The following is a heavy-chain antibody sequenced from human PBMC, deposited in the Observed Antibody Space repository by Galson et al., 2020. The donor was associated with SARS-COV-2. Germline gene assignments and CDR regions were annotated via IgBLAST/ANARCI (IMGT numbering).Heavy chain of an antibody. V-gene: IGHV2-5*02. Sequence: SGPTLVKPTQTLTLTCTVSGISVSTSGVAVGWIRQPPGKALEWLALIYWDGETRYSPSLTSRVTTTKDNSRNQVVLTMTKVDPADTATYYCAHYDWYFDLWGRGTLVTVSS. J-gene: IGHJ2*01. CDR1: GISVSTSGVA. CDR3: AHYDWYFDL. CDR2: IYWDGET.